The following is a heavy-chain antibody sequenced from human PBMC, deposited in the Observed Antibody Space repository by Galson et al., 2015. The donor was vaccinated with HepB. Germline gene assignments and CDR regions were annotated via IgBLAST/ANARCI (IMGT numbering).Heavy chain of an antibody. CDR2: INPSGGST. J-gene: IGHJ6*03. D-gene: IGHD3-3*01. CDR3: ASPPRYYDFWSGYNYYYYYYMDV. V-gene: IGHV1-46*01. CDR1: GYTFTSYY. Sequence: SVKVSCKASGYTFTSYYMHWVRQAPGQGLEWMGIINPSGGSTSYAQKFQGRVTMTRDTSTSTAYMELSSLRSEDTAVYYCASPPRYYDFWSGYNYYYYYYMDVWGKGTTVTVSS.